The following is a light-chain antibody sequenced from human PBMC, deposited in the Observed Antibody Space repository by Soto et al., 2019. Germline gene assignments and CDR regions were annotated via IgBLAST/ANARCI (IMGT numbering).Light chain of an antibody. CDR3: SSFASSSTPFV. J-gene: IGLJ1*01. CDR1: SSDIGGYNY. V-gene: IGLV2-14*01. CDR2: EVT. Sequence: QSALTQPASVSGSPGQSITISCTGTSSDIGGYNYVSWYQQHPGKAPKLMIYEVTNRPSGVSYRFSGSKSGNTASLTISGLQAEDEADYYCSSFASSSTPFVFATGTKVTVL.